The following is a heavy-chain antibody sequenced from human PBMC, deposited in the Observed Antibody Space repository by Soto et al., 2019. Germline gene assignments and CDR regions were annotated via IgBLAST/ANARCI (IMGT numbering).Heavy chain of an antibody. V-gene: IGHV1-69*08. CDR3: ARGTVTLFGVVTPPDY. CDR2: IIPMLDRT. J-gene: IGHJ4*02. Sequence: QVQLVQSGAEVKRPGSSVKVSCKSSGGSFNSFHFNWVRQAPGQGLEWMGRIIPMLDRTQYAQMFQGRVTIPADNSTSTAYMEMSGLESVDTAVYYCARGTVTLFGVVTPPDYWGQGTLVTVSS. CDR1: GGSFNSFH. D-gene: IGHD3-3*01.